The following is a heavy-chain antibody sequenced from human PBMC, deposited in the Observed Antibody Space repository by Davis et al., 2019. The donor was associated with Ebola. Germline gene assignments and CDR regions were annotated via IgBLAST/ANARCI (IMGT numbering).Heavy chain of an antibody. V-gene: IGHV3-9*01. CDR2: ISWTSDTI. J-gene: IGHJ4*02. Sequence: SLKISCAASGFIFADHAIHWVRQVPGKGLEWVSGISWTSDTIAYADSVRGRFTISRDNSKNTLYLQMNSLRPDDTALYFCAKDFGGNSGYFDSWGQGTLVTVSS. CDR3: AKDFGGNSGYFDS. CDR1: GFIFADHA. D-gene: IGHD2-21*01.